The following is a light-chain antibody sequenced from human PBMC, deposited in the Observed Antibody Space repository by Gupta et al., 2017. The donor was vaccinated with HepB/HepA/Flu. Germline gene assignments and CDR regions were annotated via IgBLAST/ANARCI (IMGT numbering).Light chain of an antibody. CDR1: QSLVHSDGNTY. Sequence: DVVMTQSPLSLPVTLGQPASISCRSSQSLVHSDGNTYLDWYQQRPGQSPRRLIYQGSNRDSGVPDRFSGSGSGTDFTLKIISVEADDVGVYYCRQGKYWPSTFGQGTKVEIK. V-gene: IGKV2-30*02. CDR3: RQGKYWPST. CDR2: QGS. J-gene: IGKJ1*01.